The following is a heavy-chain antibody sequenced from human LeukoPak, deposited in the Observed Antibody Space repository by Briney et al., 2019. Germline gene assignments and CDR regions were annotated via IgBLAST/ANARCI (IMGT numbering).Heavy chain of an antibody. CDR3: ARAYYYDSSGYYSRGFAFDI. Sequence: SETLSLTCAVYGGSFSGYYWSWIRQPPGKGLEWIGEINHSGSTNYNPSLKSRVTISVDTSKNQFSLKLSSVTAADTAVYYCARAYYYDSSGYYSRGFAFDIWGQGTMVTVSS. D-gene: IGHD3-22*01. J-gene: IGHJ3*02. CDR2: INHSGST. CDR1: GGSFSGYY. V-gene: IGHV4-34*01.